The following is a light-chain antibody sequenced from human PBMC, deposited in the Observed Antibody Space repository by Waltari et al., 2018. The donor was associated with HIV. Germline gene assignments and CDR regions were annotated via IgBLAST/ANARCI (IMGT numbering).Light chain of an antibody. CDR1: ALPKQY. Sequence: SYEVTQPPSVSVSPGQTARITCSGDALPKQYAHWYQQKPGQAPVVVLYKDSERHSGIPERFSGSSSGTTVTLTIRGVQAEDEADYYCQSADSSGTSVVFGGGTKLTVL. J-gene: IGLJ2*01. V-gene: IGLV3-25*03. CDR2: KDS. CDR3: QSADSSGTSVV.